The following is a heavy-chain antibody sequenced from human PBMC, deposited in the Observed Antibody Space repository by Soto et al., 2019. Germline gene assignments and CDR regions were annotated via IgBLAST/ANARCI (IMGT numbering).Heavy chain of an antibody. CDR2: VYYSGST. J-gene: IGHJ4*02. Sequence: PSETLSLTCAVHGGSFSGYYWDWIRQPPGKGLEWIGYVYYSGSTNYTPPLKSRVTISVDTSKNQFSLKLSSVTAADTAVYYCARGWLRKLLDYWGQGTLVTVSS. CDR1: GGSFSGYY. CDR3: ARGWLRKLLDY. D-gene: IGHD5-12*01. V-gene: IGHV4-59*01.